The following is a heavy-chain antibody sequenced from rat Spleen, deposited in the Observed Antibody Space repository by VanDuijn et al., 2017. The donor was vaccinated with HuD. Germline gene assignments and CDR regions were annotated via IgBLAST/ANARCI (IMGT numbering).Heavy chain of an antibody. J-gene: IGHJ2*01. CDR3: TTDTFYDGTYYPGGFDY. Sequence: EVQLVESGGGLVQPGRSLKLSCVASGFTFNNYWMTWIRQAPTKGLEWVASISYEGSSTYYGDSVKGRFTISRDNAKSTLYLQLDSLRSEDTATYYCTTDTFYDGTYYPGGFDYWGQGVMVTVSS. V-gene: IGHV5-31*01. CDR1: GFTFNNYW. CDR2: ISYEGSST. D-gene: IGHD1-12*02.